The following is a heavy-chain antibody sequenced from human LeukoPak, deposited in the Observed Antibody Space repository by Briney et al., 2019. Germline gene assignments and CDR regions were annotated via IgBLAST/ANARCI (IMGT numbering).Heavy chain of an antibody. CDR1: GGSLISYY. D-gene: IGHD3-3*01. CDR3: AREGSGYSTPYWYFDL. CDR2: IYYVGSA. V-gene: IGHV4-59*06. J-gene: IGHJ2*01. Sequence: SETLSLTCTVSGGSLISYYWSWVRQRPGKGLEWSGYIYYVGSAYYNPSIKSRATISVDTSKNQFSLKLSSVTAADTAVYYRAREGSGYSTPYWYFDLWGRGTLVTVSS.